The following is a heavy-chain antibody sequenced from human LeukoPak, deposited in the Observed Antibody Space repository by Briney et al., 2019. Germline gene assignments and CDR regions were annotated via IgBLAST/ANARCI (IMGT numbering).Heavy chain of an antibody. CDR2: LKEDGSES. Sequence: GWPLRLSCEASGFIFINIWMTWVGQDPGKGLEWLGNLKEDGSESHYVDSVKGRFTISRDNAKNSVYLQMNSLRAEDTDVYYCARNRPGYFDYWGQGTLITVSS. CDR3: ARNRPGYFDY. J-gene: IGHJ4*02. CDR1: GFIFINIW. V-gene: IGHV3-7*01.